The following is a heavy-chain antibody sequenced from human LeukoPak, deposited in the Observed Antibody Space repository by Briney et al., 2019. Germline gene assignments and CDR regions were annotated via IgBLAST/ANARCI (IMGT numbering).Heavy chain of an antibody. CDR3: AKDDHGGSGWRDYFDQ. Sequence: GGSLRLSCAAPGFTFSSYDMSWVRQAPGRGLEWVSAIGGGGTPYYADSVKGRFTISRDNSKNTLYLQMKSLRAEDTAVYYCAKDDHGGSGWRDYFDQWGQGTLVTVSS. D-gene: IGHD6-19*01. CDR1: GFTFSSYD. V-gene: IGHV3-23*01. J-gene: IGHJ4*02. CDR2: IGGGGTP.